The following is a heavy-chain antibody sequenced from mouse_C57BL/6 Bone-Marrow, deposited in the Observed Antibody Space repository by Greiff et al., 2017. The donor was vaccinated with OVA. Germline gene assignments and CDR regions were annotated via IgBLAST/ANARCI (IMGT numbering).Heavy chain of an antibody. CDR2: ISSGGDYI. V-gene: IGHV5-9-1*02. Sequence: DVMLVESGEGLVKPGGSLKLSCAASGFTFSSYAMSWVRQTPEKRLEWVAYISSGGDYIYYADTVKGRFTISRDNARNTLYLQMSSLKSEDAAMYYCTRGYHREFDYWGQGTLVTVSA. CDR1: GFTFSSYA. J-gene: IGHJ3*01. CDR3: TRGYHREFDY.